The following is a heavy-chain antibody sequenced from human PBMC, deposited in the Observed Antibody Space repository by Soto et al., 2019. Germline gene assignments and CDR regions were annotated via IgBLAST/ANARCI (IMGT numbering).Heavy chain of an antibody. V-gene: IGHV1-3*01. CDR2: INAGNGNT. CDR1: GYTFTSYA. D-gene: IGHD3-10*01. CDR3: ARDMGFGLSDY. J-gene: IGHJ4*02. Sequence: QVQLVQSGAEVKKPGASVKVSCKASGYTFTSYAMHWVRQAPGQRLEWMGWINAGNGNTKYSQKFQGRVTITRDTSASTSYMELSSLRSEDMAVYYCARDMGFGLSDYWGQGTLVTVSS.